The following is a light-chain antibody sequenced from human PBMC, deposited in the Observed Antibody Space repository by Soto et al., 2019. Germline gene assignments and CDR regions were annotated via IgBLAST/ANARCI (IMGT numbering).Light chain of an antibody. CDR3: SSYTSSSILL. J-gene: IGLJ2*01. CDR1: SSDVGGYNY. CDR2: DVS. V-gene: IGLV2-14*01. Sequence: QSALTQPASVSGSPGQSITISCTGTSSDVGGYNYVSWYQQHPGKAPKLMIYDVSNRPSGVSNRFSGSKSGNTASLTISGLQAEDEADYYCSSYTSSSILLFGGGIKVTVL.